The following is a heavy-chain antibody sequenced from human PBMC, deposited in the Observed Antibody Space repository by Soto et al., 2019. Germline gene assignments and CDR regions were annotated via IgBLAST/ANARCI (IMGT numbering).Heavy chain of an antibody. CDR2: IDGSSATT. J-gene: IGHJ4*02. Sequence: EVQLLESGGGLVQPGGSLRLSCAASGFTFSDYAMSWVRQAPGKGLEWVSAIDGSSATTNYADSVKGRFTISRDNSKNTLYLQMNSLRAEETAVYYCARDDRYDYVWGSYRYTWGVSDYWGQGTLVTVSS. CDR3: ARDDRYDYVWGSYRYTWGVSDY. V-gene: IGHV3-23*01. D-gene: IGHD3-16*02. CDR1: GFTFSDYA.